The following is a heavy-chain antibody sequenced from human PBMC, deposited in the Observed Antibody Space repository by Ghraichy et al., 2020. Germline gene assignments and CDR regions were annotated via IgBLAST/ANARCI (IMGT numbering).Heavy chain of an antibody. CDR1: GFTFNTYS. CDR2: ISTSSTSI. J-gene: IGHJ4*02. V-gene: IGHV3-48*04. CDR3: ARGLVNDY. Sequence: GGSLRLSCAASGFTFNTYSMNWVRQAPGKGLEWVSYISTSSTSIYYADSVRGRFTISRDNAKNSLYLQMNSLRAEGTAVYCCARGLVNDYWGQGTLVTVSS. D-gene: IGHD3-9*01.